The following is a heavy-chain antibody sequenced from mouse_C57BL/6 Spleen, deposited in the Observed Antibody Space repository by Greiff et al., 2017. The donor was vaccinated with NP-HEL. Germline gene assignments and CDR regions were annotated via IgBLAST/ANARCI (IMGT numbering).Heavy chain of an antibody. Sequence: EVKLVESGGGLVKPGGSLKLSCAASGFTFSSYAMSWVRQTPEKRLEWVATISDGGSYTYYPDNVKGRFTISRDNAKNNLYLQMSHLKSEDTAMYYCARVGDGDWFAYWGQGTLVTVSA. CDR1: GFTFSSYA. CDR2: ISDGGSYT. V-gene: IGHV5-4*03. CDR3: ARVGDGDWFAY. J-gene: IGHJ3*01. D-gene: IGHD3-1*01.